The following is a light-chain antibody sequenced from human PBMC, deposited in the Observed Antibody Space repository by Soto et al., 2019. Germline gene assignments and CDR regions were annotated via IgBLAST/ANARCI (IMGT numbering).Light chain of an antibody. CDR2: GAS. Sequence: EIVMTQSPATLSVSPGERATLSCRASQSVSSNLAWYQQKPGQAPRLLIYGASTRATGIPVRFSGSGSGTDFTLTISSLQSEDFAVYYCHEYNTWPWTFGQGTKVDIK. CDR1: QSVSSN. V-gene: IGKV3-15*01. CDR3: HEYNTWPWT. J-gene: IGKJ1*01.